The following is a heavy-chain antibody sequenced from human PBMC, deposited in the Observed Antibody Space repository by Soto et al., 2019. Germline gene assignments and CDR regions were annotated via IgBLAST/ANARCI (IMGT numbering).Heavy chain of an antibody. CDR1: GFTFSSFS. V-gene: IGHV3-23*01. D-gene: IGHD3-10*01. CDR2: VGGGGDHT. CDR3: AKRDSGSGRSPPLIGF. Sequence: EVQLLESGVGLVQPGGSLRLSCAASGFTFSSFSMNWVRQAPGKGLAWVASVGGGGDHTFYADSVKGRFTISRDDSQNTLFLQMNSLRAEDTAVYFCAKRDSGSGRSPPLIGFWSQGTLVTVSS. J-gene: IGHJ4*02.